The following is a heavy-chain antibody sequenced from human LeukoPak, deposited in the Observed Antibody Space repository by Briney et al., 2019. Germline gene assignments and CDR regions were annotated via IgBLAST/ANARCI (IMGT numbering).Heavy chain of an antibody. J-gene: IGHJ5*02. V-gene: IGHV3-30-3*01. CDR1: GFTFNTFA. Sequence: GRSLRLSCVATGFTFNTFALHWVRHAPGKGLERLGLISYDGDKQIYPASVKGRFSFSRDNSNNTLYLQMNNLRPEDTALYYCARESHEGATRAYYWFDPWGQGTLVSVSS. D-gene: IGHD1-26*01. CDR3: ARESHEGATRAYYWFDP. CDR2: ISYDGDKQ.